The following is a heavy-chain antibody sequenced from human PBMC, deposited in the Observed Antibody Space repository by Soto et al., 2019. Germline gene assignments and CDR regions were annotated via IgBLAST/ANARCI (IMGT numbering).Heavy chain of an antibody. CDR1: GFIFSNNG. CDR3: TSVRVADSALDH. CDR2: MSYDGSDT. J-gene: IGHJ4*02. Sequence: GGSLRLSCVGSGFIFSNNGMHWVLKTPGKGLECVAFMSYDGSDTFYADSVKGRFTISRDNSKNTLFLHMSNLRAEYMAMYYCTSVRVADSALDHWGQGT. V-gene: IGHV3-30*03. D-gene: IGHD3-10*02.